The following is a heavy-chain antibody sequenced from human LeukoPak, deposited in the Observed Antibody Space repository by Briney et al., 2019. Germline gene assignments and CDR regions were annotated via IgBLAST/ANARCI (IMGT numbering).Heavy chain of an antibody. D-gene: IGHD5-12*01. CDR1: GFTFSSYA. J-gene: IGHJ4*02. Sequence: GGSLRLSCAASGFTFSSYAMHWVRQAPGKGLEWVAVISYDGSNKYYADSVKGRFTISRDNSKNTLFLQMNSLRVEDTAVYYCAKRSLGYGPFDFWGQGTLITVSS. CDR2: ISYDGSNK. V-gene: IGHV3-30-3*01. CDR3: AKRSLGYGPFDF.